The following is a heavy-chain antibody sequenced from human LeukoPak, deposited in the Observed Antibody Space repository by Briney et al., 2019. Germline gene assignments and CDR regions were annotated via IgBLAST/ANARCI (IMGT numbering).Heavy chain of an antibody. CDR1: GGSLSGYY. V-gene: IGHV4-34*01. CDR3: ASRDCSSTSCHEGYNWFDP. D-gene: IGHD2-2*01. J-gene: IGHJ5*02. Sequence: SETLSLTCAVYGGSLSGYYRSWIRQPPGKGLGWIGEINHSGSTNYNPSLKSRVTISVDTSKNQFSLKLTSVTAADTAVYYCASRDCSSTSCHEGYNWFDPWGQGILVSVSS. CDR2: INHSGST.